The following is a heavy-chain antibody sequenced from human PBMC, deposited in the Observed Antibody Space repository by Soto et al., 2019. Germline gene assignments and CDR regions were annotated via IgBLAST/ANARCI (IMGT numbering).Heavy chain of an antibody. CDR2: FSGTSRSA. Sequence: EVQLLESGGGSVHPGGSVRLSCAASGFTFSAYDMNWVRQTPGKGLEWVAGFSGTSRSAKYADSVQGRFTISSDNSKNTVYLQMNTLRVEDSATYYCHSHYYGSGTNPHYWGQGTRVNVSS. D-gene: IGHD3-10*01. J-gene: IGHJ4*02. CDR3: HSHYYGSGTNPHY. CDR1: GFTFSAYD. V-gene: IGHV3-23*01.